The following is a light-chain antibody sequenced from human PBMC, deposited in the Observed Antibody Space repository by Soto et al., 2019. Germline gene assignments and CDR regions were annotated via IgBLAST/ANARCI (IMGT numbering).Light chain of an antibody. CDR1: QSVSNNY. CDR2: AIS. Sequence: EIVLTQSPGTLSLSPGESAALSCRASQSVSNNYLVWYRQKPGQAPRLLIYAISSRAAGIPDRFSGSGSGTDFTLTITRLEPEDGAVYYCKQHSNSPWTFGQGTKVEIK. J-gene: IGKJ1*01. CDR3: KQHSNSPWT. V-gene: IGKV3-20*01.